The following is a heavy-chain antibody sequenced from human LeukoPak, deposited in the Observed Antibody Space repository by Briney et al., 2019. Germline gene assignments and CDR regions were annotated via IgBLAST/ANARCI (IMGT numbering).Heavy chain of an antibody. CDR2: IYYSGTT. CDR1: DGSISSGYYY. J-gene: IGHJ5*02. Sequence: SETLSLTCSVSDGSISSGYYYWAWIRQPPGKGPEWIGSIYYSGTTYPNPSLKSRGTISVDTSKNQFSLKLSSVTAADAAVYYCARQPKSCAPGIFVTGKACWFDPWGQGTLVTVSP. V-gene: IGHV4-39*01. D-gene: IGHD3-3*01. CDR3: ARQPKSCAPGIFVTGKACWFDP.